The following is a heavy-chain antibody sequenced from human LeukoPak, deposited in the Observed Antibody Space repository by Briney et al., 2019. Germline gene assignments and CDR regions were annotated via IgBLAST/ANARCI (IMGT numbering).Heavy chain of an antibody. Sequence: SETLSFTCTVSGGSISSSSYYWGWIRQPPGKGLEWIGSIYYSGSTYYNPSLKSRVTISVDTSKNQFSLKLSSVTAADTAVYYCARDGEYSVVDYWYFDLWGRGTLVTVSS. D-gene: IGHD2-15*01. J-gene: IGHJ2*01. CDR3: ARDGEYSVVDYWYFDL. CDR1: GGSISSSSYY. CDR2: IYYSGST. V-gene: IGHV4-39*07.